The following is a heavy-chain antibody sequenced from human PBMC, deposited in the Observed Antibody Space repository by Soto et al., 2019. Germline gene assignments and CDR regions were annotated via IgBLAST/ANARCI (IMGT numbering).Heavy chain of an antibody. CDR1: GGSLRNYY. CDR2: VNHSGEA. J-gene: IGHJ5*02. D-gene: IGHD3-10*01. CDR3: ARAGRFPRSWFDP. V-gene: IGHV4-34*01. Sequence: SETLSLTCGVYGGSLRNYYWIWVRQPPGKGLEWIGEVNHSGEATYNPSLQSRVSISLDTSNNHFALKVTSVTAADTAIYFCARAGRFPRSWFDPWGQGTQVTVSS.